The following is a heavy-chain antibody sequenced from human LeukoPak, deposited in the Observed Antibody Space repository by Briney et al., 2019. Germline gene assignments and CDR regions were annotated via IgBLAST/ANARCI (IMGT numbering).Heavy chain of an antibody. CDR3: AREYSAFDY. V-gene: IGHV4-61*01. J-gene: IGHJ4*02. CDR1: GDPITTSSNYK. D-gene: IGHD6-13*01. CDR2: IYYSGST. Sequence: PSETLSLTCTVSGDPITTSSNYKWTWIRQPPGKGLEWIGYIYYSGSTNYNPSLKSRVTISVDTSKNQFSLKLNSVTAADTAVYYCAREYSAFDYWGQGTLVTVSS.